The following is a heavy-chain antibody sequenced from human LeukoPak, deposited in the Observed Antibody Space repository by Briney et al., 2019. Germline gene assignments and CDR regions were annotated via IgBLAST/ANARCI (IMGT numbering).Heavy chain of an antibody. J-gene: IGHJ4*02. Sequence: TGGSLRLSCAASGFTFSSYSMNWVRQAPGKGLEWVSYISSSSSTIYYADSVKGRFTISRDNAKNSLYLQMNSLGAEDTAVYYCARASVWIQVLTPQGTTGYYFDYWGQGTLVTVSS. CDR2: ISSSSSTI. D-gene: IGHD5-18*01. CDR1: GFTFSSYS. CDR3: ARASVWIQVLTPQGTTGYYFDY. V-gene: IGHV3-48*04.